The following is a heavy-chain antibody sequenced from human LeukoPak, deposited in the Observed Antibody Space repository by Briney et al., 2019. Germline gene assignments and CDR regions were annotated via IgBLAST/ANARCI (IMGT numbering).Heavy chain of an antibody. V-gene: IGHV1-3*01. Sequence: ASVTVSCKASGYTFTSYSISWVRQAPGQGLEWMGWINAGNGNTKYSQKFQGRVTITRDTSASTAYMELSSLRSEDTAVYYCASGYYDFWSGYAYYFDYWGQGTLVTVSS. CDR3: ASGYYDFWSGYAYYFDY. CDR2: INAGNGNT. D-gene: IGHD3-3*01. CDR1: GYTFTSYS. J-gene: IGHJ4*02.